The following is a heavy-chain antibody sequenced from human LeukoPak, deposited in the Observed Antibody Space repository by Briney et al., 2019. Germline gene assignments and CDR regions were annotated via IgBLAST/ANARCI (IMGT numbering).Heavy chain of an antibody. CDR1: GYSFTSYW. CDR2: IYPGDSDT. Sequence: PGESLKISCKGPGYSFTSYWIGWVRQMPGKGLEWMGIIYPGDSDTRYSPSFQGQVTISADKSISTAYLQWSSLKASDTAMYYCARLLGYCSSTNCYYFDYWGQGTLVTVSS. D-gene: IGHD2-2*01. CDR3: ARLLGYCSSTNCYYFDY. J-gene: IGHJ4*02. V-gene: IGHV5-51*01.